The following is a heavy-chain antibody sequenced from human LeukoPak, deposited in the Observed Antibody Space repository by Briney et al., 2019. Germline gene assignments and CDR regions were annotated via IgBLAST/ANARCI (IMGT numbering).Heavy chain of an antibody. J-gene: IGHJ3*02. CDR1: GFTFSTYG. Sequence: GGSLRLSCAASGFTFSTYGVHWVRQAPGKGLEWVAVISNDGSNKHYADSVKGRFTISRDNSKNTLYLQMNCLRVEDTAVYYCARDRPSSAWYQGAFDIWGQGTMVTVSS. V-gene: IGHV3-30*03. CDR3: ARDRPSSAWYQGAFDI. CDR2: ISNDGSNK. D-gene: IGHD6-13*01.